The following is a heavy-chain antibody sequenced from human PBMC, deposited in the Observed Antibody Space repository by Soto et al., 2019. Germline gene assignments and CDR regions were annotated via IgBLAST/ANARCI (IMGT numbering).Heavy chain of an antibody. CDR1: GFTFSSYA. V-gene: IGHV3-23*01. CDR3: AKCMTTVTTFPFDI. J-gene: IGHJ3*02. D-gene: IGHD4-17*01. CDR2: ISGSGVGT. Sequence: EVQLLESGGGLVQPGGSLRLSCAASGFTFSSYAMSWVRQAPGKGLEWVSAISGSGVGTYYADSVKGRFTISRDNSKNPLYLQMNSRRAEDTAVYYCAKCMTTVTTFPFDIWGQGTMVSVSS.